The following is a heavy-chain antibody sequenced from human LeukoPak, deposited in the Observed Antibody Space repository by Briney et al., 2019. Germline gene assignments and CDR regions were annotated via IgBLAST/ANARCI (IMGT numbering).Heavy chain of an antibody. J-gene: IGHJ4*02. CDR3: AKDRYGDYQSYFDY. Sequence: GGSLPLSCAASGFTFSILAMTWVRQAPGKGLEWVSGISGSGGSTYYADSVKGRFTISRDNSKNTLYLQMNSLRAEDTAVYYCAKDRYGDYQSYFDYWGQGTLVTVSS. V-gene: IGHV3-23*01. CDR2: ISGSGGST. CDR1: GFTFSILA. D-gene: IGHD4-17*01.